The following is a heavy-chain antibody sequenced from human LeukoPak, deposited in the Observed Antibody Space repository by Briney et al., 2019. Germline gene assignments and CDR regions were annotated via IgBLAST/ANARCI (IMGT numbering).Heavy chain of an antibody. J-gene: IGHJ5*02. V-gene: IGHV5-10-1*01. CDR2: IDPSDAYT. CDR1: GYSFTSYW. CDR3: ARQGGNVCSGGSCYSVNWFDP. Sequence: RGESLHISCKGSGYSFTSYWISWVRQMPGKGLEWMGRIDPSDAYTTSSPSFQGHATTSADKTISTAYQQWSSLKASDTAMYYCARQGGNVCSGGSCYSVNWFDPWGQGTLVTVS. D-gene: IGHD2-15*01.